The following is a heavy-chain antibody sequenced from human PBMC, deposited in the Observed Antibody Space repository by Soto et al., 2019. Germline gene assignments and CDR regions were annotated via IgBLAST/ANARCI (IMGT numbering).Heavy chain of an antibody. J-gene: IGHJ5*02. CDR2: ISYSGST. CDR1: GGSISTYY. V-gene: IGHV4-59*08. CDR3: ARQVPAANVNWFDP. Sequence: SETLSLTCTVSGGSISTYYWSWFRQPPGKGLEWIGYISYSGSTHYNPSLKSRVTISVDTSKNQFSLKLNSVTAADTAVYYCARQVPAANVNWFDPWGQGTLVTVSS. D-gene: IGHD2-2*01.